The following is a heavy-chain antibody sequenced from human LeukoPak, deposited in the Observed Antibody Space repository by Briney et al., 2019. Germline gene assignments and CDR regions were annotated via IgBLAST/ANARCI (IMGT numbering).Heavy chain of an antibody. V-gene: IGHV3-23*01. CDR1: GFTFSNYA. D-gene: IGHD3-9*01. Sequence: GASLRLSCVASGFTFSNYAVSWVRQAPGRRLEWVSAVTCSGGSTYYADSVKGRFTISRDNSRNTLFLQMNSLRAEDTAVYYCAKWGDFDILTGYYVSDFWGQGTLVTVSS. CDR3: AKWGDFDILTGYYVSDF. J-gene: IGHJ4*02. CDR2: VTCSGGST.